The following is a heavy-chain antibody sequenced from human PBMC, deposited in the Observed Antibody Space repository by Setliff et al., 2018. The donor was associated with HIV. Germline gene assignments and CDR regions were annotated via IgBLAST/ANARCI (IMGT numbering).Heavy chain of an antibody. CDR3: EVAGQ. CDR1: GSSFSDYY. V-gene: IGHV4-4*09. J-gene: IGHJ4*02. Sequence: SETLSLTCTVSGSSFSDYYRSWIRQPPGKGLEWIGYIYTSGSTNYNPSLKSRVTISVDTSKNQFSLKLRSVTAADTAVYYCEVAGQWGQGTLVTVSS. CDR2: IYTSGST. D-gene: IGHD6-19*01.